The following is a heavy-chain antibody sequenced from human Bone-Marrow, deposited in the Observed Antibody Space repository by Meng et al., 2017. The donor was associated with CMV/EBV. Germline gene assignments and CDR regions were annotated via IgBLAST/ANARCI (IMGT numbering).Heavy chain of an antibody. Sequence: GGSLRLSCAASGFTFSSYEMNWVRQAPGKGLEWVSYISSSGSTIYYADSVKGRFTISRDNAKNSLYLQMNSLRAEDTAVYYCASRLGYCSSTSCFDYWGQGTLVTVSS. J-gene: IGHJ4*02. CDR3: ASRLGYCSSTSCFDY. D-gene: IGHD2-2*03. CDR1: GFTFSSYE. V-gene: IGHV3-48*03. CDR2: ISSSGSTI.